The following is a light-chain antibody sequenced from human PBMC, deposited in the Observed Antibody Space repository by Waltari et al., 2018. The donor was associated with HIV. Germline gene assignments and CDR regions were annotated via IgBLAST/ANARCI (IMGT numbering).Light chain of an antibody. V-gene: IGLV3-25*02. J-gene: IGLJ2*01. Sequence: SYDLTQPPSMSVSPGQTARISCSGEGVPTQYTFWYQPKSGQAPTVVRVKDTERPSGVTDRFSGSKSGTSASLVITGLRSEDEAEYHCAAWDDSLDGPVVFGGGTKLTVL. CDR2: KDT. CDR3: AAWDDSLDGPVV. CDR1: GVPTQY.